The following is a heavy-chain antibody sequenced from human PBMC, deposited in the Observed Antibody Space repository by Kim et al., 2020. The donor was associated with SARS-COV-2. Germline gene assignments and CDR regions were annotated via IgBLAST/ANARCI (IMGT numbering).Heavy chain of an antibody. V-gene: IGHV3-15*01. Sequence: GRFTISRDDSKNTLYLQMNSLKTEDTAVYYCTTDKSVVVVAVNYYYGMDVWGQGTTVTVSS. D-gene: IGHD2-15*01. J-gene: IGHJ6*02. CDR3: TTDKSVVVVAVNYYYGMDV.